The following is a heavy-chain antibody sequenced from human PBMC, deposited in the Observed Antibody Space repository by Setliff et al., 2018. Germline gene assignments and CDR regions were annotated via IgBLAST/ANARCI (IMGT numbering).Heavy chain of an antibody. V-gene: IGHV3-21*01. CDR2: ISSSSSYI. CDR1: GFTFSSYS. Sequence: GSLRLSCAASGFTFSSYSMNWVRQAPGKGLEWVSSISSSSSYIYYADSVKGRFTISRDNAKNSLYLQMNSLRAEDTAVYYCVKAGYSSGWAPALDAFDIWGQGTMVTVSS. J-gene: IGHJ3*02. CDR3: VKAGYSSGWAPALDAFDI. D-gene: IGHD6-19*01.